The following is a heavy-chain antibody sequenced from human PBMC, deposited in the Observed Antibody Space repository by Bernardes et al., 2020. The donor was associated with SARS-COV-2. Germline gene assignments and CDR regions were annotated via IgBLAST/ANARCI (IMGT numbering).Heavy chain of an antibody. Sequence: GGSLRLSCATSGFTFHDYAVHWVRLVPGRGLEWVSGISWNGGNLGYADSVRGRFTISRDNAKNSLYLHMNSLRPEDTALYHCAKDHYYDPRGFFDSWGQGTQVTVSS. J-gene: IGHJ4*02. CDR1: GFTFHDYA. CDR2: ISWNGGNL. CDR3: AKDHYYDPRGFFDS. D-gene: IGHD3-16*01. V-gene: IGHV3-9*01.